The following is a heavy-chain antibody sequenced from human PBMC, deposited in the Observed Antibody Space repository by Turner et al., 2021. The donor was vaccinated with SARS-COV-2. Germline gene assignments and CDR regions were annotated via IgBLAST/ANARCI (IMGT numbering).Heavy chain of an antibody. CDR1: GAPFSSYA. Sequence: QVQLVQPGAEGRNPGSPVKASCKAPGAPFSSYAISWVRQAPGQGLEWMGGIIPIFGTANYAQKFQGRVTITADESTSTAYMELSSLRSEDTAVYYCARGEVGYCSGGRCYSGSYWGQGTLVTVSS. CDR2: IIPIFGTA. CDR3: ARGEVGYCSGGRCYSGSY. J-gene: IGHJ4*02. D-gene: IGHD2-15*01. V-gene: IGHV1-69*01.